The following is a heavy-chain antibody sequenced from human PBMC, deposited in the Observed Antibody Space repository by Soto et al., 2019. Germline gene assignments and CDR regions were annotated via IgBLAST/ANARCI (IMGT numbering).Heavy chain of an antibody. Sequence: GGSLRLSCAASGFTFSDYYMSWIRQAPGKGLEWVSYISSSGSTIYYADSVKGRFTISRDNAKNSLYLQMNSLRAEDTAVDYCARGSARVRGAYYYYYMDVWGKGTTVTVSS. CDR3: ARGSARVRGAYYYYYMDV. CDR2: ISSSGSTI. CDR1: GFTFSDYY. V-gene: IGHV3-11*01. D-gene: IGHD3-10*01. J-gene: IGHJ6*03.